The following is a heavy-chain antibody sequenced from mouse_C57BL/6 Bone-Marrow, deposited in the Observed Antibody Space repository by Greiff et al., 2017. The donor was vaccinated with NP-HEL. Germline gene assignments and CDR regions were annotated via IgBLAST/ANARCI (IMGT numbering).Heavy chain of an antibody. J-gene: IGHJ3*01. CDR1: GFTFSDYG. CDR2: ISSGSSTI. D-gene: IGHD4-1*01. V-gene: IGHV5-17*01. Sequence: EVKLQESGGGLVKPGGSLKLSCAASGFTFSDYGMHWVRQAPEKGLEWVAYISSGSSTIYYADTVKGRFTISRDNAKNTLFLQMTSLRSEDTAMYYCARPNWDWYWGQGTLVTVSA. CDR3: ARPNWDWY.